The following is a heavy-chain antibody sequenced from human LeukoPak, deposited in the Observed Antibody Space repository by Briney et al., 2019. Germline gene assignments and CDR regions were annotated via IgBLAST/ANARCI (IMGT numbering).Heavy chain of an antibody. D-gene: IGHD2-15*01. CDR2: IKSKTDGRTT. J-gene: IGHJ4*02. CDR3: TTDLVLVVVVAATRDY. Sequence: GGSLRLSCAASGFTFSNAWMNWVRQAPGKGLEWVGRIKSKTDGRTTDYAAPVKGRFTISRDDSKNTLYLQMNSLKTEDTAVYYCTTDLVLVVVVAATRDYWGQGTLVTVSS. CDR1: GFTFSNAW. V-gene: IGHV3-15*07.